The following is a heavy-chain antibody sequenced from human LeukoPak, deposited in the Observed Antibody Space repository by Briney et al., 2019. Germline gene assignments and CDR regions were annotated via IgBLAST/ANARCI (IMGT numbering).Heavy chain of an antibody. D-gene: IGHD5-24*01. CDR1: GGTFSSYA. J-gene: IGHJ4*02. Sequence: SVKVSCKASGGTFSSYAISWVRQAPGQGLEWMGRIIPILGIANYAQKSQGRVTITADKSTSTAYMELSSLRSEDTAVYYCARDLFGRDGYNSLRSSYWGQGTLVTVSS. V-gene: IGHV1-69*04. CDR3: ARDLFGRDGYNSLRSSY. CDR2: IIPILGIA.